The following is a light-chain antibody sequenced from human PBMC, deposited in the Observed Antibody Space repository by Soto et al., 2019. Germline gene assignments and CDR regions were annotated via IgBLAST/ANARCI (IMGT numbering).Light chain of an antibody. CDR3: QQYGTSEII. CDR2: DAS. J-gene: IGKJ5*01. V-gene: IGKV3-11*01. Sequence: EIVLTQSPATLSLSPGERATLCCRASQSVSSYLAWYQQKPGQAPRLLIYDASNRATGIPARFSGSGSGTDFTLTISRLEPEDFAVFFCQQYGTSEIIFGQGTRLEIK. CDR1: QSVSSY.